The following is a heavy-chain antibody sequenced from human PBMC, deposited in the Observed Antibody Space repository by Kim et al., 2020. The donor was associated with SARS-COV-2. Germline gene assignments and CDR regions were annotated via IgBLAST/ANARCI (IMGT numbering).Heavy chain of an antibody. Sequence: GGSLRLSCAASGFTFSSYAMHWVRQAPGKGLEWVAVISYDGSNKYYADSVKGRFTISRDNSKNTLYLQMNSLRAEDTAVYYCARDQGFRRYWYDAFDIWGQGTMVTVSS. J-gene: IGHJ3*02. CDR3: ARDQGFRRYWYDAFDI. CDR2: ISYDGSNK. D-gene: IGHD2-21*01. CDR1: GFTFSSYA. V-gene: IGHV3-30*04.